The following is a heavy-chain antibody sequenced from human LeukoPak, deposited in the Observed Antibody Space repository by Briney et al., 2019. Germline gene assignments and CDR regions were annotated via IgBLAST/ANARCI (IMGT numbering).Heavy chain of an antibody. Sequence: SGPTLVNPTQTLTLTCTFSGFSLTTGGVAVAWIRQPPGKALGWLAVIYGNDDKRYSPSLMSRLSITKDTSKNQVVLTMTNMDPADTATYFCAHRQMSTFDYWGQGTLVTVSS. CDR2: IYGNDDK. CDR1: GFSLTTGGVA. V-gene: IGHV2-5*01. D-gene: IGHD5-24*01. J-gene: IGHJ4*02. CDR3: AHRQMSTFDY.